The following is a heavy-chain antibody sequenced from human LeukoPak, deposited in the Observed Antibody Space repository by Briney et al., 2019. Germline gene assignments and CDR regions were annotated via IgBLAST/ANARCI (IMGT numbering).Heavy chain of an antibody. Sequence: TPSETLSLTCAVSGGSISSGGYSWSWIRQPPGKGLEWIGYIYHSGSTYYNPSLKSRVTISVDTSKNQFSLKLSSVTAADTAVYYCARVYSSSWYWFDPWGQGTLVTVSS. CDR1: GGSISSGGYS. J-gene: IGHJ5*02. D-gene: IGHD6-13*01. CDR3: ARVYSSSWYWFDP. CDR2: IYHSGST. V-gene: IGHV4-30-2*01.